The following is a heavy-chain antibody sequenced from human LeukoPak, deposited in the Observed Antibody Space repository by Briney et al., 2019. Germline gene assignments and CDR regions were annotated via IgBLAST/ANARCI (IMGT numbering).Heavy chain of an antibody. J-gene: IGHJ4*02. CDR1: GFTFSSYG. CDR3: AKDNSGYDYGFDY. D-gene: IGHD5-12*01. Sequence: GGSLRLSCAASGFTFSSYGMHWVRQAPGKGLEWVAVIWYGGSNKYYADSVKGRFTISRDNSKNTLYLQMNSLRAEDTAVYYCAKDNSGYDYGFDYWGQGTLVTVSS. CDR2: IWYGGSNK. V-gene: IGHV3-30*02.